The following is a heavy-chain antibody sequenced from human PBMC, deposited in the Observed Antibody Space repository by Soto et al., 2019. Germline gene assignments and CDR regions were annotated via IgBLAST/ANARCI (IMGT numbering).Heavy chain of an antibody. CDR1: GGTFSSYA. D-gene: IGHD6-13*01. J-gene: IGHJ6*02. CDR3: ARDARPFIHERAAGVGMDV. V-gene: IGHV1-69*13. CDR2: IIPIFGTA. Sequence: GASVKVSCKASGGTFSSYAISWVRQAPGQGLEWMGGIIPIFGTANYAQKFQGRVTITADESTSTAYMELSSLRSEDTAVYYCARDARPFIHERAAGVGMDVWGQGTTVTVSS.